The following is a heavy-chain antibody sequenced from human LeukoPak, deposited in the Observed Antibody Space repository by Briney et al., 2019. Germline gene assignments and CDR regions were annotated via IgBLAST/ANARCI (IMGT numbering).Heavy chain of an antibody. D-gene: IGHD5-12*01. J-gene: IGHJ4*02. CDR1: GGSISSYY. CDR3: ARVTRGSDYAGYFDY. CDR2: IRYSGST. Sequence: SETLSLTCTVYGGSISSYYWRWIQQPPGKGLELIGYIRYSGSTNYNPSLKSRVTISVDTSKNQFSLRLNTVTAADTAVYYCARVTRGSDYAGYFDYWGQGTLVTVSS. V-gene: IGHV4-59*01.